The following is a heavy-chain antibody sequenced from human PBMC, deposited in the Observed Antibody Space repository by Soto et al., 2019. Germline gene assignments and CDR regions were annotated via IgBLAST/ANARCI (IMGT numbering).Heavy chain of an antibody. CDR1: GYTFTDYW. J-gene: IGHJ3*02. CDR2: IYPGDSDT. CDR3: ASDSHCDGGNCPMGGFDM. V-gene: IGHV5-51*01. Sequence: GESLKISCKGSGYTFTDYWIGWVRQLPGKGLEWMGIIYPGDSDTRYSPSFQGHVTISADTALSTTYLQWDTLKPSDTAIYFCASDSHCDGGNCPMGGFDMWGQGTMVTVSS. D-gene: IGHD2-15*01.